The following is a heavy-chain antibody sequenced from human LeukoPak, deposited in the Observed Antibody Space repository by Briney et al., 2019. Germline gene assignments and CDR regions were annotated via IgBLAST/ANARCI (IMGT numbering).Heavy chain of an antibody. CDR1: GFTFSSYW. J-gene: IGHJ4*02. D-gene: IGHD6-19*01. CDR3: AREQQWLVTPGSDY. CDR2: INTDGSST. V-gene: IGHV3-74*01. Sequence: GGSLRLSCAASGFTFSSYWMHWVRQAPGKGLVWVSRINTDGSSTSYADSVKGRFTISRDNAKNTLYLQMNSLRAEDTAVYYCAREQQWLVTPGSDYWGQGTLVTVSS.